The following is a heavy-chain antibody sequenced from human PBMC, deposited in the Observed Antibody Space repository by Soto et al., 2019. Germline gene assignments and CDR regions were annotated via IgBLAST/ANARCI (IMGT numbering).Heavy chain of an antibody. CDR3: ARASRVRGVTDFRY. J-gene: IGHJ4*02. CDR2: MNPNSGNT. D-gene: IGHD3-10*01. Sequence: QVQLVQSGAEVKKPGASVKVSCKASGYTFTSYDINWVRQATGQGLEWMGWMNPNSGNTGYAQKFQGRVTMTRNTSIRPAYMELSSLRSEDTAVHYCARASRVRGVTDFRYWGQGTLVTVSS. CDR1: GYTFTSYD. V-gene: IGHV1-8*01.